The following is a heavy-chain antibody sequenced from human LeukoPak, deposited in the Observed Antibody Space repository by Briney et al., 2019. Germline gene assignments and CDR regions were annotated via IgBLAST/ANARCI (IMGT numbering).Heavy chain of an antibody. Sequence: SETLSLTCAVSGYSISSGYYWGWIRQPPGKGLEWIGSIYHSGSTYYNQSLKSRVTISVDTSKNQFSLKLSSVTAADTAVYYCARAPPRRYSSGDRFDYWGQGTLVTVSS. J-gene: IGHJ4*02. CDR1: GYSISSGYY. D-gene: IGHD6-19*01. CDR2: IYHSGST. CDR3: ARAPPRRYSSGDRFDY. V-gene: IGHV4-38-2*01.